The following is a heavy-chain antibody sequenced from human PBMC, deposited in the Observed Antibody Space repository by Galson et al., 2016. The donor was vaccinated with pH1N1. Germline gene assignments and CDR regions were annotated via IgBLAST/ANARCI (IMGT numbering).Heavy chain of an antibody. V-gene: IGHV3-33*06. D-gene: IGHD3-10*01. CDR1: GFAFSSYG. Sequence: SLRLSCAASGFAFSSYGMHWVRQAPGKGLEWVAVIWFDGSYEFYADSVKGRFTISRDNSKNTLHLQTNSLRAEDTALYYCAKDRDYYGSGPTDYWGQGTLVTVSS. CDR3: AKDRDYYGSGPTDY. J-gene: IGHJ4*02. CDR2: IWFDGSYE.